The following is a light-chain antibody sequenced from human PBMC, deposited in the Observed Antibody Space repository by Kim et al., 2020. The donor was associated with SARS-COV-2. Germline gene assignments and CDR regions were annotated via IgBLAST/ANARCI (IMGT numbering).Light chain of an antibody. J-gene: IGKJ1*01. CDR2: AAS. CDR3: LQDSNFPWT. CDR1: QDIRND. Sequence: ASVGDRVTITCRASQDIRNDLGWYQQKPGKAPKFLIYAASSLQSGVPLRFSGSGSGTNFTLTISSLQPEDFATYYCLQDSNFPWTFGQGTKVEIK. V-gene: IGKV1-6*01.